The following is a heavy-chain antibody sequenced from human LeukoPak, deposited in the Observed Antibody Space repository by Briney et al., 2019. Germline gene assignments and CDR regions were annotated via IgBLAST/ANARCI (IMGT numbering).Heavy chain of an antibody. Sequence: GGSLRLSCAASGFTFSSYWMSWVRQAPEKGLEWVANIKQDGSEKYYVDSVKGRFTISRDNAKNSLYLQMNSLRAEDAAVYYCARVIVVVITSYFDYWGQGTLVTVSS. D-gene: IGHD3-22*01. CDR2: IKQDGSEK. CDR1: GFTFSSYW. V-gene: IGHV3-7*01. J-gene: IGHJ4*02. CDR3: ARVIVVVITSYFDY.